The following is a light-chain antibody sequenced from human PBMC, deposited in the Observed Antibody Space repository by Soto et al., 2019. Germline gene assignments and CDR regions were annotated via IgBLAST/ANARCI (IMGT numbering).Light chain of an antibody. Sequence: QSVLTQPPSASGTPGQRVTISCSGSSSNIGSETVNWYQQVPGTAPKLLIYANNRRPSGVPDRFSVSKSGTSASLAIGGLQSEDEADYYCSAWDDSLKGWVFGGGTKLIVL. CDR1: SSNIGSET. V-gene: IGLV1-44*01. J-gene: IGLJ3*02. CDR2: ANN. CDR3: SAWDDSLKGWV.